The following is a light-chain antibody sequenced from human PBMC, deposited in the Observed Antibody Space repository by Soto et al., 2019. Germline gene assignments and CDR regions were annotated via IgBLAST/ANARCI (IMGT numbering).Light chain of an antibody. CDR3: QQRSNWIFT. J-gene: IGKJ3*01. V-gene: IGKV3-11*01. CDR2: DAS. CDR1: QSVSSY. Sequence: EIVLTQSPATLSLSPGERATLSCRASQSVSSYLAWYQQRPGQAPRLLIYDASNRATGIPARFSGSGSGTDFTLTISRLEPEDFAFYYCQQRSNWIFTFGPGTKVDI.